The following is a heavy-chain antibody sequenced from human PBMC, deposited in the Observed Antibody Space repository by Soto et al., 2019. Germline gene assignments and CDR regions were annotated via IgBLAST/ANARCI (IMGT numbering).Heavy chain of an antibody. J-gene: IGHJ6*02. Sequence: QVQLQESGPGLVKSSETLSLICFVSGEALGSGQSYWNWIRQAPGTGLEWIGQTFVTGATKYSASLKSRVTMYVDTSKSQISLTLTSVTAADSATYFCARGRSDSAGSSFGRRMDVWGQGTTVTVSS. V-gene: IGHV4-61*01. CDR2: TFVTGAT. CDR1: GEALGSGQSY. CDR3: ARGRSDSAGSSFGRRMDV. D-gene: IGHD3-10*01.